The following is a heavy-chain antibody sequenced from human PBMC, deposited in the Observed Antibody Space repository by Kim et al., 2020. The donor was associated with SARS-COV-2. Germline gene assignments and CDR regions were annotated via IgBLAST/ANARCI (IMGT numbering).Heavy chain of an antibody. CDR2: IYPGDSET. CDR3: ARSTRGYSGYEGVWFDP. D-gene: IGHD5-12*01. Sequence: GESLKISCKGSGYSFTTYWIGWVRQMPGKGLEWMAMIYPGDSETRYSPSFQGQVTISADTSISTAYLQWSSLKASDTAIYYCARSTRGYSGYEGVWFDPWGQGTLVTVSS. V-gene: IGHV5-51*01. CDR1: GYSFTTYW. J-gene: IGHJ5*02.